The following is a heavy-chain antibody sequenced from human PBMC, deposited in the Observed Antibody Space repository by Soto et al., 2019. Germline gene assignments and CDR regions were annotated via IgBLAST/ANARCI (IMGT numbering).Heavy chain of an antibody. CDR1: VGSISNHY. J-gene: IGHJ4*02. V-gene: IGHV4-59*11. CDR3: TRANGCSVY. CDR2: IHYNGHT. Sequence: QVQLQDSGPGLVQPSEALSLTCSVSVGSISNHYWSWIRQPPGKGLEWNGYIHYNGHTNYTPALTRRVPVSLDTSRDQISLKLPTVTAADTAVYYCTRANGCSVYWGQGTLFSVSS. D-gene: IGHD5-12*01.